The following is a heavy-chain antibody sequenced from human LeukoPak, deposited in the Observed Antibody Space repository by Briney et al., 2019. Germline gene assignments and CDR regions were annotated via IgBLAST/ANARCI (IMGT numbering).Heavy chain of an antibody. D-gene: IGHD1-14*01. CDR3: ASSPPRSDY. CDR1: GGSFSGYY. Sequence: SETLSLTCAVYGGSFSGYYWSWIRQPPGKGLEWIGEINHSGSTNYNPSLKSRVTISVDTSKNQFYLKLSSVTAADTAVYYCASSPPRSDYWGQGTLLTVSS. V-gene: IGHV4-34*01. CDR2: INHSGST. J-gene: IGHJ4*02.